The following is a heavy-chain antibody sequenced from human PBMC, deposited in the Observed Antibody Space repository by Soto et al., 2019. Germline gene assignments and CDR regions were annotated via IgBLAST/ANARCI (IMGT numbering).Heavy chain of an antibody. J-gene: IGHJ6*03. Sequence: PSETLSLTCAVYGGSFSGYYWSWIRQPPGKGLEWIGEINHSGSTNYNPSLKSRVTISVDTSKNQFSLKLSSVTAADTAVYYCARLGYCSGGSCYSGAHYYYMDVWGKGTTVTVSS. CDR1: GGSFSGYY. CDR2: INHSGST. V-gene: IGHV4-34*01. CDR3: ARLGYCSGGSCYSGAHYYYMDV. D-gene: IGHD2-15*01.